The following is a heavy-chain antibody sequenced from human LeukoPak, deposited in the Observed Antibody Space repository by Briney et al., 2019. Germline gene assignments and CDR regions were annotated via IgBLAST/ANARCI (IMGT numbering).Heavy chain of an antibody. V-gene: IGHV3-23*01. Sequence: GGSLRLSCAASGFTFSSYAMHWVRQAPGKGLEWVSAISGSGGSTYYADSVKGRFTISRDNSKNTLYLQMNSLRAEDTAVYYCAKGVGAPHYYYGMDVWGQGTTVTVSS. CDR3: AKGVGAPHYYYGMDV. J-gene: IGHJ6*02. CDR2: ISGSGGST. CDR1: GFTFSSYA. D-gene: IGHD1-26*01.